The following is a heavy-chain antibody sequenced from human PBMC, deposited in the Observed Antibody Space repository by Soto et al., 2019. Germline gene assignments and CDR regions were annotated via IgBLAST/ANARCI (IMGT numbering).Heavy chain of an antibody. CDR3: ATGWSRDGYNNGGHFDY. V-gene: IGHV1-69*02. CDR1: GGTFSSYT. CDR2: IIPILGIA. Sequence: QVQLVQSGAEVKKPGSSVKVSCKASGGTFSSYTISWVRQAPGQGLEWMGRIIPILGIANYAQKFQGRVTITADKATSPAYRELSSLRSEDTAVYYCATGWSRDGYNNGGHFDYCGQGTLVTVSS. D-gene: IGHD4-4*01. J-gene: IGHJ4*02.